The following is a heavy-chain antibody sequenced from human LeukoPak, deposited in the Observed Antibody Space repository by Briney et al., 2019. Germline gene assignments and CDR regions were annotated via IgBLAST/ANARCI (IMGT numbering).Heavy chain of an antibody. CDR2: IKIDGSK. V-gene: IGHV3-74*01. J-gene: IGHJ1*01. CDR3: ARAPAEIGGYYPEYFRH. CDR1: GFTFSRNW. Sequence: GGSLRLSCPASGFTFSRNWWHWVRQAPGKGLVWVSLIKIDGSKNYADSVKGRFTISRDNAKNTVSLQMNSLRVEDTGGYYCARAPAEIGGYYPEYFRHWGQGTLVTVSS. D-gene: IGHD3-22*01.